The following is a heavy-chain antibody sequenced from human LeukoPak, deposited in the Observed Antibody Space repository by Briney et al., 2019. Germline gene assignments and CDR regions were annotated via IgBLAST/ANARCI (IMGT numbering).Heavy chain of an antibody. J-gene: IGHJ5*02. V-gene: IGHV3-21*01. Sequence: PGGSLRLSCAASGFTFSSYSMNWVRQAPGKGLEWVPSISSSSYIYYADSVKGRFTISRDNAKNSLYLQMNSLRAEDTAVYYCARDYYGDYGRYNWFDPWGQGTLVTVSS. CDR2: ISSSSYI. D-gene: IGHD4-17*01. CDR3: ARDYYGDYGRYNWFDP. CDR1: GFTFSSYS.